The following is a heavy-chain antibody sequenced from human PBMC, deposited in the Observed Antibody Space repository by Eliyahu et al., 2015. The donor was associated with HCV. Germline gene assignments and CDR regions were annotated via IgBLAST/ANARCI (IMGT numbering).Heavy chain of an antibody. V-gene: IGHV3-21*01. CDR3: ARDRSGYDLAYFDL. Sequence: EVQLVESGGGLVKPGGSLRLSCAASGFSFSSYSITWVRQAPGKGLEWVSSISSSSSYIYYADSVKGRFTISRDNAKNSLYLQMNSLRAEDTAVYYCARDRSGYDLAYFDLWGRGTPVTVSS. CDR1: GFSFSSYS. J-gene: IGHJ2*01. D-gene: IGHD5-12*01. CDR2: ISSSSSYI.